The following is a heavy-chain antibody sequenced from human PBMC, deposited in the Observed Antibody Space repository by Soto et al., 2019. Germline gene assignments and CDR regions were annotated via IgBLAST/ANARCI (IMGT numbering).Heavy chain of an antibody. V-gene: IGHV4-31*03. D-gene: IGHD5-18*01. CDR3: ERLHVDTYMTSWFNP. Sequence: SETLSLTCTVSGGSIGSGGYYWSWIRQHPGKGLEWIGYIYYSGSTYYNPSLKSRVTISVDTSKNQFSLKLSSVTAADTAVYLCERLHVDTYMTSWFNPWGQGTLVTVSS. CDR2: IYYSGST. J-gene: IGHJ5*01. CDR1: GGSIGSGGYY.